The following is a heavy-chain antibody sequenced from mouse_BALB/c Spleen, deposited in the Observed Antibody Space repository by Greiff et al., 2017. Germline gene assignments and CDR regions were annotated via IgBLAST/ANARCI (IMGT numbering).Heavy chain of an antibody. CDR1: GFSLTSYG. Sequence: VMLVESGPGLVQPSQSLSITCTVSGFSLTSYGVHWVRQSPGKGLEWLGVIWSGGSTDYNAAFISRLSISKDNSKSQVFFKMNSLQANDTAIYYCARNSLLRLPGYFDVWGAGTTVTVSS. CDR2: IWSGGST. CDR3: ARNSLLRLPGYFDV. V-gene: IGHV2-2*02. D-gene: IGHD1-2*01. J-gene: IGHJ1*01.